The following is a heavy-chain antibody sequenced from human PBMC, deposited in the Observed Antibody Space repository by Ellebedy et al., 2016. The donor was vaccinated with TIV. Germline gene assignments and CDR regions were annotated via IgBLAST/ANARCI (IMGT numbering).Heavy chain of an antibody. Sequence: GGSLRLSXAASGFTFSSYAMSWVRQAPGKGLEWVSAISGSGGSTYYADSVKGRFTISRDNSKNTLYLQMNSLRAEDTAVYYCASSGNWNDGQAGYWGQGTLVTVSS. CDR3: ASSGNWNDGQAGY. CDR2: ISGSGGST. D-gene: IGHD1-1*01. J-gene: IGHJ4*02. CDR1: GFTFSSYA. V-gene: IGHV3-23*01.